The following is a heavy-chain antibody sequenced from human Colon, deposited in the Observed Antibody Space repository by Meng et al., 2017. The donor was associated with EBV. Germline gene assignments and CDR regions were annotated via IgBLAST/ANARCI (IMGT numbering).Heavy chain of an antibody. CDR2: INESGST. V-gene: IGHV4-34*01. CDR1: GGSFSNSY. CDR3: RNAFCSAEAGCSDQ. D-gene: IGHD3-3*01. Sequence: QVQLQQWGAGLLKPSETLSSTVADYGGSFSNSYWSWIRQPPGKRLEWIGEINESGSTKYNPSLKSRVTMLMDTSKNQFSLRLSSVTAADTAVYYCRNAFCSAEAGCSDQWGQGTLVTVSS. J-gene: IGHJ4*02.